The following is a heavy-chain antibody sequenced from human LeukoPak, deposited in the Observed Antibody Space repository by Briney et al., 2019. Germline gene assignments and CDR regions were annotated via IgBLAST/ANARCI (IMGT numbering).Heavy chain of an antibody. V-gene: IGHV3-66*01. D-gene: IGHD5-12*01. CDR2: IYSGGST. CDR1: GFTVSSNY. J-gene: IGHJ4*02. CDR3: ARTALSGYLYYFDY. Sequence: GGSLRLSCAASGFTVSSNYMSWVRQAPGKGLEWVSVIYSGGSTYYADSVKGRFTISRDNSKNTLYLQMNSLSAEDTAVYYCARTALSGYLYYFDYWGQGTLVTVSS.